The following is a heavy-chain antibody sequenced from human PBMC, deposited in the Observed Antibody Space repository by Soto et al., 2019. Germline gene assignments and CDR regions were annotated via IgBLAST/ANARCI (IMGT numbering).Heavy chain of an antibody. CDR3: ARHGFGPLHGLVDV. Sequence: QVQLQESGPGLVKPSETLSLSCTVSGGSISSYYWSWFRQSPGKRMEWIGYVHHSWGSSYNPSLQSRVAISLDTSKSQFSLKLTSVTATDTAVYYCARHGFGPLHGLVDVWGQGTTVTVSS. CDR1: GGSISSYY. CDR2: VHHSWGS. V-gene: IGHV4-59*08. J-gene: IGHJ6*02. D-gene: IGHD3-10*01.